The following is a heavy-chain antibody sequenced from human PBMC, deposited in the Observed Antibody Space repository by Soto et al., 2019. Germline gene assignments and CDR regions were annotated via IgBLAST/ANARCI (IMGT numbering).Heavy chain of an antibody. Sequence: AASVKVSCKASGYTFTSYGISWVRQAPGQGLEWMGWISAYNGNTNYAQKLQGRVTMTTDTSTSTAYMELRSLRSDDTAVYYCARAGQVAAAEIYYYMDVWGKGTTVTVSS. CDR3: ARAGQVAAAEIYYYMDV. V-gene: IGHV1-18*01. D-gene: IGHD6-13*01. CDR1: GYTFTSYG. J-gene: IGHJ6*03. CDR2: ISAYNGNT.